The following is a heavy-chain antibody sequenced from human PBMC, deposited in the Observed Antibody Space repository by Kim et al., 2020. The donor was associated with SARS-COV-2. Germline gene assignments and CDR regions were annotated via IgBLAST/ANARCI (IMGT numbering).Heavy chain of an antibody. V-gene: IGHV2-5*01. Sequence: SPSLKSRLTITKDTSKNQVVLTMTNMDPVDTATYYCAYRPGRLNYSYFDYWGQGTLVTVSS. D-gene: IGHD4-4*01. J-gene: IGHJ4*02. CDR3: AYRPGRLNYSYFDY.